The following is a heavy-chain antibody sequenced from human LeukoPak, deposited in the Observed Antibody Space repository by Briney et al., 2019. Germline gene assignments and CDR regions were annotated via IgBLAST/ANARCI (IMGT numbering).Heavy chain of an antibody. V-gene: IGHV4-4*07. J-gene: IGHJ3*02. CDR3: ARDFGSWGYFDI. CDR1: DASISHNY. Sequence: SETLSLTCTVSDASISHNYWNWIRQPAGKGLEWIGRIYASGSTIYNPSLKSRVTMSLDTSKNQFYLNLNSVTAADTAVYYCARDFGSWGYFDIWGQGTMVTVSS. CDR2: IYASGST. D-gene: IGHD7-27*01.